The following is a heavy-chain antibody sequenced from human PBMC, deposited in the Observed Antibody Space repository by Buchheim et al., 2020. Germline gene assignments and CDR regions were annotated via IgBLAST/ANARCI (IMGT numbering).Heavy chain of an antibody. CDR2: ISSSSSYI. D-gene: IGHD1-26*01. CDR1: GFTFSSYS. CDR3: ARDPPARWELPHPDY. V-gene: IGHV3-21*01. J-gene: IGHJ4*02. Sequence: EVQLVESGGGLVKPGGSLRLSCAASGFTFSSYSMNWVRQAPGKGLEWVSSISSSSSYIYYADSVKARFTISRDNAKNSLYLQMNSLRAEDTAVYYCARDPPARWELPHPDYWGQGTL.